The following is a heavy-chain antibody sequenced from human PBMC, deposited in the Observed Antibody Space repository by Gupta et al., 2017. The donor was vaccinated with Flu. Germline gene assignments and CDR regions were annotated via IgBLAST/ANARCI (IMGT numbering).Heavy chain of an antibody. Sequence: QLVESGGTLAQPGGSLRRSCAAFGFPFSNYNLNWVRQAPGKGLEWISYISTGSSTIFYADTVKGRFTISRDNAENSLYLQMNSLRDEDTAVYFCARVNRGDFDLWGQGTLVTVSS. J-gene: IGHJ4*02. V-gene: IGHV3-48*02. CDR2: ISTGSSTI. CDR3: ARVNRGDFDL. CDR1: GFPFSNYN. D-gene: IGHD2/OR15-2a*01.